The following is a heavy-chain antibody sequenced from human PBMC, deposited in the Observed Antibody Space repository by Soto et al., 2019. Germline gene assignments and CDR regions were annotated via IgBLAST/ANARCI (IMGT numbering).Heavy chain of an antibody. D-gene: IGHD6-13*01. CDR3: ARDVRIAAAGRYYYGMDV. Sequence: QVQLQESGPGLVKPSGTLSLTCAVSGGSISSSNWWSWVRQPPGKGLEWIGEIYHSGSTNYNPSLKSRVTISVDKSKNQFSLKLSSVTAADTTVYYCARDVRIAAAGRYYYGMDVWGQGTTVTVSS. CDR2: IYHSGST. J-gene: IGHJ6*02. CDR1: GGSISSSNW. V-gene: IGHV4-4*02.